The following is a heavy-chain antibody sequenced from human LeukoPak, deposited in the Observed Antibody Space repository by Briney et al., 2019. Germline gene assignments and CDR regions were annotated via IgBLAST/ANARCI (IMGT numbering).Heavy chain of an antibody. Sequence: GGSVTVSCKAPGGTFSSYTISWVRQAPGQGVEWMGRIIPILGIANYAQKFQGRVTITADKSTSTAYMELSSLRSEDTAVYYCARDLEMAAYFDYWGQGTLVTVSS. V-gene: IGHV1-69*04. CDR2: IIPILGIA. D-gene: IGHD5-24*01. CDR3: ARDLEMAAYFDY. CDR1: GGTFSSYT. J-gene: IGHJ4*02.